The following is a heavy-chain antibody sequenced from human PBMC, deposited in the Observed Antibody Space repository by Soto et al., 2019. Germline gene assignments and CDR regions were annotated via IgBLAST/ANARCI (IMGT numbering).Heavy chain of an antibody. CDR2: INPNSGGT. D-gene: IGHD6-6*01. V-gene: IGHV1-2*04. J-gene: IGHJ4*02. Sequence: QVQLVQSGAEVKKPGASVKVSCKASGYTFTGYYMHWVRQAPGQGLEWMGWINPNSGGTNYAQKFQGWVTMTRDTSISTADMELSRLRSDDTAVYYCARARILIEYSSPELDYWGQGTLVTVSS. CDR1: GYTFTGYY. CDR3: ARARILIEYSSPELDY.